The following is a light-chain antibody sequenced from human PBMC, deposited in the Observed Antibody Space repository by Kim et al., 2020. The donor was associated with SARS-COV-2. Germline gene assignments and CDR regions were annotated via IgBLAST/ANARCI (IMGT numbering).Light chain of an antibody. CDR1: GFGRKN. Sequence: SVAPEQTASMTGGGNGFGRKNVHWYQQKPGQAPVLVIFRDNNRPSGIPERFSASTSGNTATLTISGAQAGDEADYYCQVWDSDTYLFGTGTKVTVL. V-gene: IGLV3-9*01. CDR3: QVWDSDTYL. J-gene: IGLJ1*01. CDR2: RDN.